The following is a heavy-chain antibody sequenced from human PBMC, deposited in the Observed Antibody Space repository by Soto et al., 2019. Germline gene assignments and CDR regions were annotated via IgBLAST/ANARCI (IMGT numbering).Heavy chain of an antibody. Sequence: SEALSLTCPLSGGSISSGGYYWSWTCQHSGRGLEGIGYMDYRGSTYFYPSLKSRVTISADTSKNQFSLNLSAVTAADTAVYYCSRDHPLRYFDPWGQGTLVTVSS. CDR2: MDYRGST. CDR1: GGSISSGGYY. V-gene: IGHV4-31*03. CDR3: SRDHPLRYFDP. D-gene: IGHD3-9*01. J-gene: IGHJ5*02.